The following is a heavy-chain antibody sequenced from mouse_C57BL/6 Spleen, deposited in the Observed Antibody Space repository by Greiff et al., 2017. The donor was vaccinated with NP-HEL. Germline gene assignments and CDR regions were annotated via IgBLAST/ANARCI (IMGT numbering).Heavy chain of an antibody. CDR3: ARDGYYPLDYAMDY. Sequence: VQLQQSGPELVKPGASVKISCKASGYTFTDYYMNWVKQSHGKSLEWIGDINPNNGGTSYNQKFKGKATLTVDKSSSTAYMELRSLTSEDSAVYYCARDGYYPLDYAMDYWGQGTSVTVSS. J-gene: IGHJ4*01. V-gene: IGHV1-26*01. CDR2: INPNNGGT. CDR1: GYTFTDYY. D-gene: IGHD2-3*01.